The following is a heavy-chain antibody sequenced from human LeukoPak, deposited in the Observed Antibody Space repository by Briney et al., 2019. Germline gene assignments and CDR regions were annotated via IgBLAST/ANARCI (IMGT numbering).Heavy chain of an antibody. CDR3: ARNYYYRFDY. Sequence: GGSLRLSCAASGFTFSSYWMSWVRQAPGKGLEWVANIKQDGSVKNYVDSLRGRFTISRDNAKDSLYLQMNSLRAEDTAVYFCARNYYYRFDYWGQGTLVAVSS. CDR2: IKQDGSVK. D-gene: IGHD3-10*01. J-gene: IGHJ4*02. V-gene: IGHV3-7*01. CDR1: GFTFSSYW.